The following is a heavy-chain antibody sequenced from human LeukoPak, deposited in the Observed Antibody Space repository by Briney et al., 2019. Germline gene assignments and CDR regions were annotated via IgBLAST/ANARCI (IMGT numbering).Heavy chain of an antibody. CDR1: GYTFTSYG. Sequence: ASVKVSCKASGYTFTSYGISWVRQAPGQGLEWMGWISAYNGNTNYAQKLQGRVTMTTDTSTSTAYMELRSLRSDDTAVYYCARGPAYYDFWSGYLAWFDSWGQGTLVTVSS. CDR3: ARGPAYYDFWSGYLAWFDS. V-gene: IGHV1-18*01. D-gene: IGHD3-3*01. J-gene: IGHJ5*01. CDR2: ISAYNGNT.